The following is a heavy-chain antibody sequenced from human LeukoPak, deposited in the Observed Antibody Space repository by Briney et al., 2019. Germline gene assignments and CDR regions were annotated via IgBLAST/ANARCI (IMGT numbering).Heavy chain of an antibody. CDR2: ISSVSSHL. CDR3: ARDDGLQSFDY. V-gene: IGHV3-21*01. CDR1: GFTFSSYT. Sequence: GGSLRPSCAASGFTFSSYTMHWVRLAPGKGLEWVSSISSVSSHLYSADSLKGRFTISRDNAKKSLYLQMNTLRAEDTAVYYCARDDGLQSFDYWGQGTLVTVSS. J-gene: IGHJ4*02. D-gene: IGHD4-11*01.